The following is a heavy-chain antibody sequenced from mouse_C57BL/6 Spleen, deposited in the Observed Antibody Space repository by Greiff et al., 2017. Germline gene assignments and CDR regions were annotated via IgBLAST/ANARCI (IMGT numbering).Heavy chain of an antibody. D-gene: IGHD3-2*02. CDR3: ARRTAQADY. V-gene: IGHV1-82*01. CDR1: GYAFSSSW. CDR2: IYPGDGDT. Sequence: VQLQESGPELVKPGASVKISCKASGYAFSSSWMNWVKQRPGKGLEWIGRIYPGDGDTNYNGKFKGKATLTADKSSSTAYMQLSSLTSEDSAVYFCARRTAQADYWGQGTTLTVSS. J-gene: IGHJ2*01.